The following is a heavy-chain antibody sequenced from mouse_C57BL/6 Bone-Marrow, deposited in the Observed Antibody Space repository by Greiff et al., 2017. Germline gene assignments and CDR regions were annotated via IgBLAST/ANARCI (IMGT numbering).Heavy chain of an antibody. CDR3: AQGGYFDY. Sequence: QVQLQQSGAELARPGASVKMSCKASGYTFTSYTMHWVKQRPGQGLEWIGYINPSSGYTKYNQKFKDKATLTADKSSSTAYMQLGSLTSEDSAVYYCAQGGYFDYGGQGTALTGSS. V-gene: IGHV1-4*01. J-gene: IGHJ2*01. CDR1: GYTFTSYT. CDR2: INPSSGYT.